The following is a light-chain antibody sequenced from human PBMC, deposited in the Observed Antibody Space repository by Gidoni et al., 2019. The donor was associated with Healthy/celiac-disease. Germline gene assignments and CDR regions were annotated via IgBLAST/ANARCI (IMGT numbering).Light chain of an antibody. Sequence: DIVMTQSPDSLAVSLGERATINCKSSQSVLYSSNNKNYLAWYQQKPGQPPKLLIYWASTRESGVPDRFSGSGSGPDFTLTISSLQAEDVAVSSCQQYYSTPLTFGGGTKVEIK. V-gene: IGKV4-1*01. J-gene: IGKJ4*01. CDR3: QQYYSTPLT. CDR2: WAS. CDR1: QSVLYSSNNKNY.